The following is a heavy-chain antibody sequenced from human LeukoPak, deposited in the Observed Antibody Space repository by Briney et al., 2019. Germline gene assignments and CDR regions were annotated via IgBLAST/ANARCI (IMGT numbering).Heavy chain of an antibody. CDR1: GGTFSSYA. D-gene: IGHD3-3*01. V-gene: IGHV1-69*13. J-gene: IGHJ5*02. CDR3: ARVVTAYYDFWSGYNWFDP. CDR2: IIPIFGTA. Sequence: SVKVSCKASGGTFSSYAISWVRQAPGQGLEWMGGIIPIFGTANYAQKFQGRVTITADESTSTAYMELSSLRSEDTAVYYCARVVTAYYDFWSGYNWFDPWGQGTLVTVSS.